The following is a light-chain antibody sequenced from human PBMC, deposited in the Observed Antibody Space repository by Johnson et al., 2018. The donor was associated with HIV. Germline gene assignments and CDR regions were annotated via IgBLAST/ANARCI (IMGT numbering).Light chain of an antibody. J-gene: IGLJ1*01. CDR3: GTWDSSLNGYV. CDR1: SSNIGNNY. V-gene: IGLV1-51*02. CDR2: ENN. Sequence: QSVLTQPPSVYAAPGQKVTISCSGSSSNIGNNYVSWYQQLPGTAPKLLIYENNKRPSGIPDRFSGSKSGTSATLFITGLQPGDEADYYCGTWDSSLNGYVFATGTKVTVL.